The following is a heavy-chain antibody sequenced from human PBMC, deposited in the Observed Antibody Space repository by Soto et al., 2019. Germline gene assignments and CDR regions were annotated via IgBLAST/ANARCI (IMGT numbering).Heavy chain of an antibody. V-gene: IGHV1-69*01. CDR1: GGTFSTYP. CDR3: ARGATHGSSWYFWFDP. Sequence: QVQLVQSGAEVRMPGSSVKVSCKASGGTFSTYPINWVRPAPGQGLEWMGGIIPLFGTTNYAQKFKGRVTITADVSTSTAYMELSSLRAEDAAVYYCARGATHGSSWYFWFDPWGQGTLVTVS. CDR2: IIPLFGTT. J-gene: IGHJ5*02. D-gene: IGHD6-13*01.